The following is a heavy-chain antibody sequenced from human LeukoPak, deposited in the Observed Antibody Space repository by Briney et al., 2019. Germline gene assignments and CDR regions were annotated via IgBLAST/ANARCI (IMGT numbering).Heavy chain of an antibody. CDR3: AREGELLRGAFDI. D-gene: IGHD1-26*01. CDR2: ISLDGSNK. CDR1: GFTFSSFA. J-gene: IGHJ3*02. Sequence: GGSLRLSCAASGFTFSSFAVYWVRQAPGKGLEWVAVISLDGSNKYYADSVKGRFSISRDNSKNTLYLQMNSLRAEDTAVYYCAREGELLRGAFDIWGQGTMVTVSS. V-gene: IGHV3-30*14.